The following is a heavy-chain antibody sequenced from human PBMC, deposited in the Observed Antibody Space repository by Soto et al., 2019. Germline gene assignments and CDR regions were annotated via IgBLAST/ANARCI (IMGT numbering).Heavy chain of an antibody. D-gene: IGHD6-19*01. CDR1: GYTFSSYG. J-gene: IGHJ6*04. Sequence: QVQLEQSGAEVKKPGASVKVSCKASGYTFSSYGISWVRQAPGQGLEWMGWISGYNGNTNYELKFQDRVTMTTDTSTNTAYMELRRLRSDDTAVYYCAREGIGVYYYEGMDVWGKGSTVTVSS. V-gene: IGHV1-18*01. CDR3: AREGIGVYYYEGMDV. CDR2: ISGYNGNT.